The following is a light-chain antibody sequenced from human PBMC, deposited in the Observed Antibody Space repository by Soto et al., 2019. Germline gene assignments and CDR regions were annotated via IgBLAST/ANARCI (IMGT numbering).Light chain of an antibody. CDR3: QQRFTWPPYT. CDR1: QSVSSY. CDR2: DAS. J-gene: IGKJ2*01. Sequence: EIVLTQSPATLSLSPGERATLSCRASQSVSSYLAWYQQKPGQAPRLIIYDASNRATGIPARFSGSGSGTDFTLPISSLEPDDFAVYYCQQRFTWPPYTFGQGTKLEIK. V-gene: IGKV3-11*01.